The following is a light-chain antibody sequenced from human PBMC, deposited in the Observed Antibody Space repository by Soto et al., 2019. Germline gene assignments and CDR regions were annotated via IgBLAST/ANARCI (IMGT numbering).Light chain of an antibody. CDR3: QQYGSLFT. J-gene: IGKJ3*01. V-gene: IGKV3-20*01. Sequence: EIVLTQSPGTLSLSPGERATLSCRASQSVSSCYLAWYQQKPGQAPRLLIYGASSRATGIPDRFSGSGSGTDFTLTISRLEPEDFAVYYCQQYGSLFTFGPGTKVDIK. CDR2: GAS. CDR1: QSVSSCY.